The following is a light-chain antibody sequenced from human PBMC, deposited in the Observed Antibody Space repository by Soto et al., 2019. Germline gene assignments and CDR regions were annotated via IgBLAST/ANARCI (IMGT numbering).Light chain of an antibody. V-gene: IGKV1-5*01. CDR3: QQYNTYSSLT. CDR1: QSISSW. J-gene: IGKJ4*01. Sequence: DIQMTQSPSTLSASVGDRVTITCRAGQSISSWLAWYQQKLGRAPRLLIYDASSLESGVPSRSSGSGYGTEFTLTISSLQPDDFATYYCQQYNTYSSLTFGGGTKVDIK. CDR2: DAS.